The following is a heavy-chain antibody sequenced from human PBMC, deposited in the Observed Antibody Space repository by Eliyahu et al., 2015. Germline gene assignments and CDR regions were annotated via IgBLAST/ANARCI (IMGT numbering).Heavy chain of an antibody. J-gene: IGHJ4*02. D-gene: IGHD5/OR15-5a*01. CDR1: GFTLSSYA. CDR3: AKNSVWTLRYFDY. Sequence: EVQLVESGGGLVQPGGSXRLSCAAXGFTLSSYAMXWVRQAPGKGLEWVSAISGSGGNTYYADSVKGQFTISRDNSENTLYLQMNSLRAEDTAVYYCAKNSVWTLRYFDYWGQGTLVTVSS. V-gene: IGHV3-23*04. CDR2: ISGSGGNT.